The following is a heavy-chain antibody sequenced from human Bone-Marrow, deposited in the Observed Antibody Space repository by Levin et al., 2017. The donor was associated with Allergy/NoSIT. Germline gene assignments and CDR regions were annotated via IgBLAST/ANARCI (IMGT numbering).Heavy chain of an antibody. D-gene: IGHD1-26*01. J-gene: IGHJ4*02. V-gene: IGHV3-23*01. CDR2: TSDSGGRS. Sequence: PGESLKISCAASGFTFRSYAMSWVRQAPGKGLEWVSATSDSGGRSYYADSVKGRFTISRDNSMNTLYLQMNSLRAEDTAVYYCAKLGPDVTYSGSYYEFDYWGQGTLVTVSS. CDR1: GFTFRSYA. CDR3: AKLGPDVTYSGSYYEFDY.